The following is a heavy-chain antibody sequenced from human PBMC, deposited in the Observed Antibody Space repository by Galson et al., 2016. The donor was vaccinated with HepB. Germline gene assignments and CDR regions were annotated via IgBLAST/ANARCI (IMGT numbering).Heavy chain of an antibody. Sequence: SLRLSCAASGFSFSSFAMSWVRRAPGQGLEWVSAISGNGVTTYYADSVRGRLTISRDNSRDTVYLQMNVLSAGDTAVYYCGKSFFSGGSIVRFSDYWGQGALVTVSS. CDR1: GFSFSSFA. CDR3: GKSFFSGGSIVRFSDY. CDR2: ISGNGVTT. J-gene: IGHJ4*02. D-gene: IGHD2-15*01. V-gene: IGHV3-23*01.